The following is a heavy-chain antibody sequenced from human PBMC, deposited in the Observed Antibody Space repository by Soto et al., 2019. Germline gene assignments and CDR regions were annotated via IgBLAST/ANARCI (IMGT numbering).Heavy chain of an antibody. Sequence: GGSLRLSCAASGFTFSNYGMHWVRQAPGKGLEWVAVIAYDGSNKYYADSVKGRFTISRDNSQNTLYLQMNSLRAEDPAGYYCARDSCGGDCLKYGMDVWGQGTTVTVSS. CDR3: ARDSCGGDCLKYGMDV. CDR1: GFTFSNYG. J-gene: IGHJ6*02. D-gene: IGHD2-21*02. V-gene: IGHV3-33*01. CDR2: IAYDGSNK.